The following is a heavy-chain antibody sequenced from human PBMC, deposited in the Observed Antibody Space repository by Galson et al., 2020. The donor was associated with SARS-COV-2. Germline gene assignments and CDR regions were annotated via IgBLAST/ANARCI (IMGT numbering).Heavy chain of an antibody. CDR1: GFTFSSYW. CDR2: IKEDGSEK. V-gene: IGHV3-7*01. CDR3: ARDERAGTFDGYY. Sequence: TGGSLRLSCEASGFTFSSYWMSWVRQAPGKGLEWVANIKEDGSEKNYVDSVKGRFTISRDNAKNSLYLQMNSLRAEDTAVYYCARDERAGTFDGYYWGQGTLVTVSS. J-gene: IGHJ4*02. D-gene: IGHD3-9*01.